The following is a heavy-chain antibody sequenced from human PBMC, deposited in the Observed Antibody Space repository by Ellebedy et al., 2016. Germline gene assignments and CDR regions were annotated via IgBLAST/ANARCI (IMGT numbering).Heavy chain of an antibody. V-gene: IGHV1-69*13. CDR1: GGTFSSYA. D-gene: IGHD3-22*01. J-gene: IGHJ3*02. CDR2: IIPIFGTA. Sequence: SVKVSXXASGGTFSSYAISWVRQAPGQGLEWMGGIIPIFGTANYAQKFQGRVTITADESTSTAYMELSSLRSEDTAVYYCARLITMMEFDAFDIWGQGTMVTVSS. CDR3: ARLITMMEFDAFDI.